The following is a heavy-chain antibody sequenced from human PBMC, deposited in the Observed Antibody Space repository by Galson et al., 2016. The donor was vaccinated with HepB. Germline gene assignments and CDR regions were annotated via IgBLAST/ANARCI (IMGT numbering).Heavy chain of an antibody. CDR2: IKSKANSYAT. D-gene: IGHD2-15*01. J-gene: IGHJ4*02. Sequence: SLRLSCAASGFTFSDFAIHWVRQASGKGLEWVGRIKSKANSYATAYAAPVRGTFTISRDDSKNTAYLQMDSLKIEDTAVYYCTRLPGYCGGGSCYYDYWGQGTLVTVSS. V-gene: IGHV3-73*01. CDR1: GFTFSDFA. CDR3: TRLPGYCGGGSCYYDY.